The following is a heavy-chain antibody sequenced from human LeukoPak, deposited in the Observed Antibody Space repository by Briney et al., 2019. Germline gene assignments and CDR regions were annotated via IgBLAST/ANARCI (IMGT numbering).Heavy chain of an antibody. CDR2: INHSVST. J-gene: IGHJ4*02. CDR3: ARVPTVTFFDY. Sequence: SETLSLTCAVYGGSFSGYYWSWIRQPPGKGLEWIGEINHSVSTYYNPSLKSRVTISVDTSKNQFSLKLSSVTAADTAVYYCARVPTVTFFDYWGQGTLVTVSS. V-gene: IGHV4-34*01. D-gene: IGHD4-17*01. CDR1: GGSFSGYY.